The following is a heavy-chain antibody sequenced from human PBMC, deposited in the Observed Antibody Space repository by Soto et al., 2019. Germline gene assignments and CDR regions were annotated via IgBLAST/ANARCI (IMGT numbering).Heavy chain of an antibody. V-gene: IGHV4-34*01. D-gene: IGHD3-22*01. CDR3: ARKVGYYDSSGSWYFDL. J-gene: IGHJ2*01. CDR2: INHSGST. Sequence: SETLSLTCAVYGGSFSGYYWSCIRQPPGKGLEWIGEINHSGSTNYNPSLKSRVTISVDTFKNQFSLKLSSVTAADTAVYYCARKVGYYDSSGSWYFDLWRRGTLVTVSS. CDR1: GGSFSGYY.